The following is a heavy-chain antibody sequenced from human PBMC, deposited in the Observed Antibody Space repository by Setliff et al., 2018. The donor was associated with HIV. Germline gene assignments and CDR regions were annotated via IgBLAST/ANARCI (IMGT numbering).Heavy chain of an antibody. CDR2: IYYGST. Sequence: KPSETLSLTCTVSGDSISSYYWNWIRQPPGKALEWIGYIYYGSTHYNPSFEGRVTISVDTSKNQFSLKLRSVTAADTAMYYCARRRCSAASCPDNSWNWLDPWGQGTLGTVSS. CDR1: GDSISSYY. V-gene: IGHV4-59*08. D-gene: IGHD2-15*01. J-gene: IGHJ5*02. CDR3: ARRRCSAASCPDNSWNWLDP.